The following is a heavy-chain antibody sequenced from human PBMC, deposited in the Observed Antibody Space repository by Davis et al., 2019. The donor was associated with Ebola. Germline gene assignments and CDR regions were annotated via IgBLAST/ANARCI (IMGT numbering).Heavy chain of an antibody. V-gene: IGHV7-4-1*02. J-gene: IGHJ6*04. D-gene: IGHD6-6*01. CDR2: INTNTGNP. CDR3: ARDWGSRYSSSEVLYYYYGMDV. CDR1: GYTFTSYA. Sequence: ASVKVSCKASGYTFTSYAMNWVRQAPGQGLEWMGWINTNTGNPTYAQGFTGRFVFSLDTSVSTAYLQISSLKAEDTAVYYCARDWGSRYSSSEVLYYYYGMDVWGKGTTVTVSS.